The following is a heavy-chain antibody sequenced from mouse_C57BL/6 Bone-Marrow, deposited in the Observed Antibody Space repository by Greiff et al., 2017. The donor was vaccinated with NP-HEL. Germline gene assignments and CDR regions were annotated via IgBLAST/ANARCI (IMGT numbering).Heavy chain of an antibody. CDR3: ARHGDYDRKGAMDY. CDR2: INSDGGST. V-gene: IGHV5-2*01. J-gene: IGHJ4*01. Sequence: EVKLMESGGGLVQPGESLKLSCESNEYEFPSHDMSWVRKTPEKRLELVAAINSDGGSTYYPDTMERRFIISRDNTKKTLYLQMSSLRSEDTALYYCARHGDYDRKGAMDYWGQGTSVTVSS. CDR1: EYEFPSHD. D-gene: IGHD2-4*01.